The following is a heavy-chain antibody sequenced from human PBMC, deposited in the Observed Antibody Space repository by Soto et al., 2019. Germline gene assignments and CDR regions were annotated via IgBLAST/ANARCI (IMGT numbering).Heavy chain of an antibody. CDR3: ARVGPWVPYYYDSSPYTFENWFDP. D-gene: IGHD3-22*01. CDR2: IYHGGST. CDR1: GGSIGSGGYY. J-gene: IGHJ5*02. V-gene: IGHV4-31*03. Sequence: PSETLSLTCTVSGGSIGSGGYYWSWIRQHPGKGLEWIGYIYHGGSTYYNPSLNSRVTLSIDTSKNHFSLKLSSVTAADTAVYYCARVGPWVPYYYDSSPYTFENWFDPWGQGTLVTVSS.